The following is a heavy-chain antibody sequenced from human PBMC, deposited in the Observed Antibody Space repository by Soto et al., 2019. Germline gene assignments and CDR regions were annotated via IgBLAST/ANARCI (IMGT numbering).Heavy chain of an antibody. CDR2: ISYDGSNK. CDR1: GFTFSSYA. D-gene: IGHD3-3*01. V-gene: IGHV3-30-3*01. J-gene: IGHJ4*02. Sequence: QVQLVESGGGVVQPGRSPRLSCAASGFTFSSYAMHWVRQAPGKGLEWVAVISYDGSNKYYADSVKGRFTISRDNSKNTLYLQMNSLRAEDTAVYYCARGIRFLEWLLPADWGQGTLVTVSS. CDR3: ARGIRFLEWLLPAD.